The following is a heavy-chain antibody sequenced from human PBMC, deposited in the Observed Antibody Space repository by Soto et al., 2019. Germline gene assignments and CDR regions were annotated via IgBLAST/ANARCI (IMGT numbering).Heavy chain of an antibody. CDR3: AKSNSESYDLADY. V-gene: IGHV3-9*01. CDR2: ISWNSGSI. D-gene: IGHD1-26*01. Sequence: EVQLVESGGGLVQPGRSLRLSCAASGFTFDDYAMHWVRQAPGKGLEWVSGISWNSGSIGYADSVEGRFTISRDNAKNSLYLQMNSLRAEDTALYYCAKSNSESYDLADYWGQGTLVTVSS. CDR1: GFTFDDYA. J-gene: IGHJ4*02.